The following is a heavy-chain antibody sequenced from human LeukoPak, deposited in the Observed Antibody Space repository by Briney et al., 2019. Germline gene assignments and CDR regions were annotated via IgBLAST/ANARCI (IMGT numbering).Heavy chain of an antibody. CDR3: ARLTYYYDSRGFDY. CDR1: GYTFTSYD. Sequence: ASVKVSCKASGYTFTSYDINWVRQATGQGLEWMGWMNPNSGGTNYAQKFQGRVTMTRDTSISTAYMELSRLRSDDTAVYYCARLTYYYDSRGFDYWDQGTLVTVSS. D-gene: IGHD3-22*01. J-gene: IGHJ4*02. CDR2: MNPNSGGT. V-gene: IGHV1-2*02.